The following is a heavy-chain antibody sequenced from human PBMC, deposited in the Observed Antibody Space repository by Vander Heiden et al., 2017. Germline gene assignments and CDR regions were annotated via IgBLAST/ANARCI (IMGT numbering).Heavy chain of an antibody. J-gene: IGHJ4*02. CDR2: IYPGDSDT. D-gene: IGHD3-22*01. CDR3: ARRRYYDSSGYYPTKGFDY. Sequence: EVQLVQSGAEVKKPGESLKISCKGYGYSFTSYWIGWVRQMTGKGPEWMGIIYPGDSDTRYSPSFQGQVTISADKSISTAYLQWSSLKASDTAMYYCARRRYYDSSGYYPTKGFDYWGQGTLVTVSS. V-gene: IGHV5-51*01. CDR1: GYSFTSYW.